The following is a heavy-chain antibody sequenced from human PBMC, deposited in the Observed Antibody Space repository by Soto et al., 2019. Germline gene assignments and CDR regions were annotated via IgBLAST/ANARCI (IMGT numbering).Heavy chain of an antibody. D-gene: IGHD1-26*01. Sequence: PSESLSLTCSVSGGSMNNYYWSWIRQPPGKGLEWIGYIYSSGSTYYNPALKSRVSISLDTSKNHFSLRMSSVTAAATATYYCAREGGRVVSAFDLWGQGTQVTVSS. CDR1: GGSMNNYY. CDR3: AREGGRVVSAFDL. CDR2: IYSSGST. V-gene: IGHV4-59*01. J-gene: IGHJ5*02.